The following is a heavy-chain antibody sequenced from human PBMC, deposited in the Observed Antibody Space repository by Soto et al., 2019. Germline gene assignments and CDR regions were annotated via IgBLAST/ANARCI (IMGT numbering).Heavy chain of an antibody. CDR1: GCTFSSYA. Sequence: SVNVSCKASGCTFSSYAISWVRQARGQGLAWMGGIIPIFGTENYAQKFQGRVTISADESTSTAYMELSSLRSEATAGYYCARGTYYYDSSGYPGALDIWGQGTMVTVSS. V-gene: IGHV1-69*13. CDR2: IIPIFGTE. D-gene: IGHD3-22*01. J-gene: IGHJ3*02. CDR3: ARGTYYYDSSGYPGALDI.